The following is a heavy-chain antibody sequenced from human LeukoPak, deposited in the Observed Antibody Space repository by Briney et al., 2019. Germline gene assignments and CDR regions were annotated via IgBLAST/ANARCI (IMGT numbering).Heavy chain of an antibody. CDR1: GFIFSSFS. CDR2: ISTSGGLSSI. Sequence: GGSLRLSCAASGFIFSSFSVNWVRQAPGKGLEWVSSISTSGGLSSIYYADSVKGRFTISRDNSKNTLYLQMHSLRAEDTAVYYCAKDLLSGPDDSSGYYYPPDAFDSWGQGTMVTVSS. J-gene: IGHJ3*02. CDR3: AKDLLSGPDDSSGYYYPPDAFDS. D-gene: IGHD3-22*01. V-gene: IGHV3-21*04.